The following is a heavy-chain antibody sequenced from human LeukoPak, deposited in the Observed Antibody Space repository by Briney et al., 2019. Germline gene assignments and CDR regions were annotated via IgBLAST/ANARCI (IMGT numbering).Heavy chain of an antibody. J-gene: IGHJ3*02. CDR1: GYAFTNYY. CDR2: IYPSAGNA. D-gene: IGHD1-26*01. CDR3: AREGWELLRAFDI. V-gene: IGHV1-46*01. Sequence: ASVKVSCKASGYAFTNYYIHWVRQALGQGLEWMAIIYPSAGNADYAQKFRGRVTLTRDTSTSTVYMDLSGLRSEDTAVYYCAREGWELLRAFDIWGLGTMVTVSS.